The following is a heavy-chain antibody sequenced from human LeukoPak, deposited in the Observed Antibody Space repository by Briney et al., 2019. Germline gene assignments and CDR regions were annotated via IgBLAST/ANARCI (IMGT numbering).Heavy chain of an antibody. CDR3: AKDSSYYYDSSGYLQYFQH. CDR2: ISGSGGST. CDR1: GFTLSSYA. D-gene: IGHD3-22*01. Sequence: PGGSLRLSCAASGFTLSSYAMSWVRQAPGKGLGWVSAISGSGGSTYYADSVKGRFTISRDNSKNTLYLQMNSLRAEDTAVYYCAKDSSYYYDSSGYLQYFQHWGQGTLVTVSS. J-gene: IGHJ1*01. V-gene: IGHV3-23*01.